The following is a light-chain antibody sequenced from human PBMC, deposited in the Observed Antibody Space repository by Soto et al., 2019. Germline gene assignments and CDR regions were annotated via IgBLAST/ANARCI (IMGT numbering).Light chain of an antibody. V-gene: IGLV1-40*01. CDR2: GNS. Sequence: QSVLAQPPSVSGAPGQRVTISCTGSSSNIGANYDVRWYQQLPGSAPKLLIYGNSNRPSGVPDRFSGSKSGTSASLAITGLQAEDEADYYCQSYDSSLSGVLFGGGTKLTVL. CDR3: QSYDSSLSGVL. CDR1: SSNIGANYD. J-gene: IGLJ2*01.